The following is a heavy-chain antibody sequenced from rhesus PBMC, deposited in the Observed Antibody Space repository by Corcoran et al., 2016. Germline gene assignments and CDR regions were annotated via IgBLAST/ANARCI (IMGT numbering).Heavy chain of an antibody. CDR1: GGSISRNY. V-gene: IGHV4-147*01. D-gene: IGHD4-23*01. CDR3: ATAYEYNNYVPRDY. CDR2: IYGCSGNT. J-gene: IGHJ4*01. Sequence: QVQLQESGPGLVKPSETLSLTCAVSGGSISRNYWSWIRQYPGKGLEGIGYIYGCSGNTIYKPSLKSRGTSSRETSKNQVSRKLSCMTAADTDVYYGATAYEYNNYVPRDYWGQGVLVTVSS.